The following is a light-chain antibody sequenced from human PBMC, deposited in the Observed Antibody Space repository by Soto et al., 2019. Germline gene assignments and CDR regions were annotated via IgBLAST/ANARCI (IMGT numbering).Light chain of an antibody. CDR3: QQYNSSPLT. CDR2: DAS. J-gene: IGKJ4*01. CDR1: QSISSW. V-gene: IGKV1-5*01. Sequence: DIQMTQSPSTLSASVGDRVTITCRASQSISSWLAWYQQKPVKAPKLLIYDASSLGRGVPSRFSGSGSGTEFTLTISSLQHDDFATYYCQQYNSSPLTFGGGTKVEIK.